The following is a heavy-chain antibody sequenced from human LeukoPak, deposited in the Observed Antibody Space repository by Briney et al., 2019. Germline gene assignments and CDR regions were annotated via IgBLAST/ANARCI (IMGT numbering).Heavy chain of an antibody. V-gene: IGHV3-33*01. CDR1: GFTFSSYG. J-gene: IGHJ4*02. CDR3: ARESKTYYYGSGKDY. Sequence: GRSLRLSCAASGFTFSSYGMHWVRQAPGKGLEWVAVIWFDGSNKFYADSVKGRFTISRDNSKNTLYLQMNSLRAEDTAVYYCARESKTYYYGSGKDYWGQRTLVTVSS. CDR2: IWFDGSNK. D-gene: IGHD3-10*01.